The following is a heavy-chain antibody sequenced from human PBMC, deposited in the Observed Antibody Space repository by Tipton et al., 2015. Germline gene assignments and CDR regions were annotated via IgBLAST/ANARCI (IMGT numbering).Heavy chain of an antibody. CDR1: GGSISNGDYY. CDR3: ARGPKYSETNGYPRDALDI. J-gene: IGHJ3*02. D-gene: IGHD2-8*01. Sequence: TLSLTCTVSGGSISNGDYYWSWIRQHPGKGLEWIGYIYFSGNTDYNPSLKGRVTISVDTSKNQFSLNLKSVTAADTAVYFCARGPKYSETNGYPRDALDIWGHRTMVTLSP. CDR2: IYFSGNT. V-gene: IGHV4-31*03.